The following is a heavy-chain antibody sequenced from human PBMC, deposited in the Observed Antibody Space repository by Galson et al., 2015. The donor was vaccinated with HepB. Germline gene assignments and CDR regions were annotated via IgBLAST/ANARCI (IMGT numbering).Heavy chain of an antibody. D-gene: IGHD2/OR15-2a*01. Sequence: CKASGGTFSNYTISWVRQAPGQGLEWMGRIIPFVGITNYAQKFQGRVTIIADKSTSTANMELSSLRSEDTAVYFCAGGLYDKYYNYSMDVWGKGTTVTVSS. CDR3: AGGLYDKYYNYSMDV. J-gene: IGHJ6*03. CDR1: GGTFSNYT. CDR2: IIPFVGIT. V-gene: IGHV1-69*02.